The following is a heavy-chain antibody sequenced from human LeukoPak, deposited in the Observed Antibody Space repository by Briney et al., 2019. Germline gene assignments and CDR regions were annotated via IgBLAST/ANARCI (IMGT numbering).Heavy chain of an antibody. CDR3: ARAGGYYLGYFDL. CDR2: INPSGGST. J-gene: IGHJ4*02. D-gene: IGHD3-22*01. CDR1: GYTFTDYY. Sequence: ASVKVSCKASGYTFTDYYIHWVRQAPGQGLEWMGDINPSGGSTTYAQKFEGRLTMTRDTSTSTVYMELSSLRSEDTATHFCARAGGYYLGYFDLWGQGTLVTVSS. V-gene: IGHV1-46*01.